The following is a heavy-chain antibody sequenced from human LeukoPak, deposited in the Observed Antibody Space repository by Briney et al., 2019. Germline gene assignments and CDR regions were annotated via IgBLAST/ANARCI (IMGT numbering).Heavy chain of an antibody. V-gene: IGHV3-21*01. CDR1: GFTFSSYA. CDR2: ISDSSSYI. Sequence: GGSLRLSCVASGFTFSSYAVSWFRQAPGKGLEWVSSISDSSSYIYHADSVKGRFTISRDNAKNSVYLQMNSLRAEDTATYYCTKGENGMDVWGQGTTVTVSS. J-gene: IGHJ6*02. D-gene: IGHD1-26*01. CDR3: TKGENGMDV.